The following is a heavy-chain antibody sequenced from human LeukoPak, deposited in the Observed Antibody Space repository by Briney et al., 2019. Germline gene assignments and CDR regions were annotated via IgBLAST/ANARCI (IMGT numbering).Heavy chain of an antibody. CDR3: ARGLCGGDCYDY. V-gene: IGHV3-21*01. Sequence: GGSLRLSCAASGFTFRTYHINWVRQAPGKGLGWVSSISSSSTYMYYADSVKGRFTISRDNDKNSLFLQMNSLRAEDTAIYYCARGLCGGDCYDYWGQGILVTVSS. CDR2: ISSSSTYM. CDR1: GFTFRTYH. J-gene: IGHJ4*02. D-gene: IGHD2-21*01.